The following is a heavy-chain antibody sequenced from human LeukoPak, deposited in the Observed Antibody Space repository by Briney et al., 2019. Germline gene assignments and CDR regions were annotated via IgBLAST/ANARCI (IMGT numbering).Heavy chain of an antibody. J-gene: IGHJ5*02. V-gene: IGHV3-74*01. CDR3: VRGGPSTWS. Sequence: GGSLRLPCAASGFTFKLYWMHWVRQVPGKRPVWVSRINDDGSDTIYADSVRGRFTISRDDAKNTVYLQMNNLRAEDTAVYYCVRGGPSTWSWGQGTLVTVSS. CDR2: INDDGSDT. CDR1: GFTFKLYW. D-gene: IGHD2-15*01.